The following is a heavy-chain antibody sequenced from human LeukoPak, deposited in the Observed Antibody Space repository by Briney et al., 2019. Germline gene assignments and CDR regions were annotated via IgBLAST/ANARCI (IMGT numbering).Heavy chain of an antibody. V-gene: IGHV3-30*04. CDR2: ISYDGSNK. D-gene: IGHD3-10*01. J-gene: IGHJ4*02. CDR1: GFTFSSYA. Sequence: GGSLRLSCAASGFTFSSYAMHWVRQAPGKGLEWVAVISYDGSNKYYADSVKGRFTISRDNSKKTLYLQMNSLKDKTTAVYYCARALRGIMVRGVIIKKYFDYWGQGALVTVSS. CDR3: ARALRGIMVRGVIIKKYFDY.